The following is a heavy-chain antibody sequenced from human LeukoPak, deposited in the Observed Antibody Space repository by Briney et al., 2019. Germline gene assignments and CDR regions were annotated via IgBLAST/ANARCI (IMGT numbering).Heavy chain of an antibody. CDR2: INHSGST. CDR1: GGSFSGYY. J-gene: IGHJ4*02. Sequence: SETLSLTCAVYGGSFSGYYWSWIRQPPGKGLEWIGEINHSGSTNYNPSLKSRVTISVDTSKNQFSLKLSSVTAADTAVYYCAREAYYYDSSGYRKFDYWGQGTLVTVSS. D-gene: IGHD3-22*01. V-gene: IGHV4-34*01. CDR3: AREAYYYDSSGYRKFDY.